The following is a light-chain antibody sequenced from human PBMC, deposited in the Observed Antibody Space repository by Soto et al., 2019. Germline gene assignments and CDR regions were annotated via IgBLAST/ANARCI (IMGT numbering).Light chain of an antibody. CDR1: SGSIASNY. Sequence: NFMLTQPHSVSESPGKTVIISCTRSSGSIASNYVQWYQQRPGSSPTTVIYEDNQRPSRVPDRFSGSIDSSSNSASHTISGRETEYEADYYCQSYDATNQVFVGGIQLTVL. V-gene: IGLV6-57*01. CDR2: EDN. CDR3: QSYDATNQV. J-gene: IGLJ3*02.